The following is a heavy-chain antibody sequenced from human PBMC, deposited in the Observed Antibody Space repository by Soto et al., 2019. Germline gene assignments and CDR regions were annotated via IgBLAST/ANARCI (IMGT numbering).Heavy chain of an antibody. CDR3: VRDRGSYALDY. CDR1: GYTFTSYG. V-gene: IGHV1-18*01. Sequence: QVQLVQSGSEVKKPGASVKVSCKASGYTFTSYGISWVRQAPGQGLEWMGWISAYNGNTNYAQKLQGRVTMNTDTSTRTAYMERRSLRSDDTGVYYCVRDRGSYALDYWGQGPLVTVSS. D-gene: IGHD1-26*01. J-gene: IGHJ4*02. CDR2: ISAYNGNT.